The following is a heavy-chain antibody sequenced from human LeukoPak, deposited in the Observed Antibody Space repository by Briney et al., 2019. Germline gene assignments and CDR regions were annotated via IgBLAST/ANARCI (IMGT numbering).Heavy chain of an antibody. CDR2: IKQDGSEK. V-gene: IGHV3-7*01. Sequence: PGGSLRLSCAASGFTFSSSWMSWVRQAPGKGLEWVANIKQDGSEKNYVDSVKGRFTISRDNAKNSLYLEMNSLRAEDTAAYYCARDFGPTYWGQGTLVTVSS. D-gene: IGHD3-16*01. J-gene: IGHJ4*02. CDR3: ARDFGPTY. CDR1: GFTFSSSW.